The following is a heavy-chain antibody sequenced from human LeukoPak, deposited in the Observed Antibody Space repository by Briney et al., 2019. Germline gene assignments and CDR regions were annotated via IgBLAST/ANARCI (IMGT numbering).Heavy chain of an antibody. J-gene: IGHJ4*02. CDR3: ARAYWGSADY. V-gene: IGHV3-7*03. CDR1: GFSFSSYW. Sequence: GGSLRLSCIASGFSFSSYWMSWVRQAPEKGLEWVANVNQGGSQKYYVDSVKGRFTISRDNVKNSLYLEMNNLRAEDTAVYYCARAYWGSADYWGRGTLVTVSS. CDR2: VNQGGSQK. D-gene: IGHD7-27*01.